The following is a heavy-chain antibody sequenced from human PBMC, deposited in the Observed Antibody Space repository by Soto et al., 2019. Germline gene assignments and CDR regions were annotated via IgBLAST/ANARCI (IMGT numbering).Heavy chain of an antibody. V-gene: IGHV1-69*13. D-gene: IGHD6-13*01. CDR2: IIPIFGTA. CDR1: GGTFSSYA. Sequence: ASVKVSCKASGGTFSSYAISWVRQAPGQGLEWMGGIIPIFGTANYAQKFQGRVTITADESTSTAYMELSSLRSEDTAVYYCARVESSSWSGYYYYGMDVWGQGTTVTVSS. CDR3: ARVESSSWSGYYYYGMDV. J-gene: IGHJ6*02.